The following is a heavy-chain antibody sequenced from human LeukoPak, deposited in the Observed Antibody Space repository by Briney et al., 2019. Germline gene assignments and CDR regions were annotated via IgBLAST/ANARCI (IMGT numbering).Heavy chain of an antibody. V-gene: IGHV1-18*01. CDR2: ISAYNGNT. Sequence: ASVKVSCKASGYTFTSYGISWVRQAPGQGLEWMGWISAYNGNTKYSQKFQGRVTITRDTSASTAYMELSSLRSEDTAVYYCARAVFRSGYSFDYWGQGTLVTVSS. CDR3: ARAVFRSGYSFDY. J-gene: IGHJ4*02. CDR1: GYTFTSYG. D-gene: IGHD3-22*01.